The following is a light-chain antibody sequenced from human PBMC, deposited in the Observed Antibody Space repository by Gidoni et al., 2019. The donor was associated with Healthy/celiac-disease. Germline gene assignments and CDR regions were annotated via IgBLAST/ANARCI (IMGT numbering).Light chain of an antibody. Sequence: DIVMTQSPDSERATINCKSSQSVLYSSNNKNYLAWYQQKPGQPPKLLIYWASTRESGVPDRFSGSGSGTDFTLTISSLQAEDVAVYYCQQYYSTPCTFGQGTKVEIK. CDR3: QQYYSTPCT. CDR1: QSVLYSSNNKNY. V-gene: IGKV4-1*01. J-gene: IGKJ1*01. CDR2: WAS.